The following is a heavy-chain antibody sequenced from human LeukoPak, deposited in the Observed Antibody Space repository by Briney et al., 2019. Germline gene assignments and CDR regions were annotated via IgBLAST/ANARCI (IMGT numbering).Heavy chain of an antibody. V-gene: IGHV3-23*01. D-gene: IGHD3-9*01. CDR1: GFTFSSYA. CDR2: ISGSGGST. Sequence: HPGGSLRLSCAASGFTFSSYAMSWVRQAPGKGLEWVSAISGSGGSTYYADPVKGRFTISRDNSKNTVYLQMNSLRAEDTAVYYCAKNPANFDWSSDYWGQGTLVTVSS. CDR3: AKNPANFDWSSDY. J-gene: IGHJ4*02.